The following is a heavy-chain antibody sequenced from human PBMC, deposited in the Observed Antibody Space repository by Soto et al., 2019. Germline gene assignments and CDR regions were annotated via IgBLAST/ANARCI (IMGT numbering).Heavy chain of an antibody. D-gene: IGHD6-19*01. CDR2: INHSGST. CDR3: ARGIRAVANFDY. V-gene: IGHV4-34*01. J-gene: IGHJ4*02. Sequence: PSETLSLTCAAYGGSFSGYYWSWIRQPPGKGLEWIGEINHSGSTNYNPSLKSRVTISVDTSKNQFSLKLSSVTAADTAVYYCARGIRAVANFDYWGQGTLVTVS. CDR1: GGSFSGYY.